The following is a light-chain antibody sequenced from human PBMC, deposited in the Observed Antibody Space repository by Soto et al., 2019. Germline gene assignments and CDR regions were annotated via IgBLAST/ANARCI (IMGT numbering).Light chain of an antibody. Sequence: DIQLTQSPSSLSASVGDRVTITCRVSQDISSYLDWSRQKPGKVPKLLIYSASNLQSGVPSRFSSSRSGTAFSLPISSLQPADVATYYCYQTYNGHRNTFGQGTKVEIK. V-gene: IGKV1-27*01. CDR2: SAS. J-gene: IGKJ2*01. CDR1: QDISSY. CDR3: YQTYNGHRNT.